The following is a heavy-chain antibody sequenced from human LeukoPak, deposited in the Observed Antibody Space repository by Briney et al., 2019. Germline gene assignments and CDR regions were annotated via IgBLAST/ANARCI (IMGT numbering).Heavy chain of an antibody. CDR3: ARDRRSSGDFDY. CDR2: IKQDGSEK. J-gene: IGHJ4*02. D-gene: IGHD6-19*01. Sequence: GGSLRLSCAASGFTFSNAWMTWVRQAPGKGLEWVANIKQDGSEKYYVDSVKDRFTISRDNTKNSLYLQMNSLRAEDTAVYYCARDRRSSGDFDYWGQGTLVTVSS. V-gene: IGHV3-7*01. CDR1: GFTFSNAW.